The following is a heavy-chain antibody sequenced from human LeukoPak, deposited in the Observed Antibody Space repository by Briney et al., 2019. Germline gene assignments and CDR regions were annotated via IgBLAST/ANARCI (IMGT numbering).Heavy chain of an antibody. CDR1: GFTFSSYG. CDR2: IRYDGGSI. D-gene: IGHD6-25*01. Sequence: SGGSLRLSCAASGFTFSSYGMHWVRQAPGKGLEWVAFIRYDGGSIYYADSVKGRSTISRDNSKDTLYVQMNSLRVEDTAVYHCVKDHSSGLLGWGQGTLVTVSS. V-gene: IGHV3-30*02. J-gene: IGHJ4*02. CDR3: VKDHSSGLLG.